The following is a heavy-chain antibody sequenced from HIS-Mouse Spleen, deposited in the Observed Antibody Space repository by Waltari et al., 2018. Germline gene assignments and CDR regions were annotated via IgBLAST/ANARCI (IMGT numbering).Heavy chain of an antibody. CDR3: AREIPYSSSWYDWYFDL. Sequence: QLQLQESGPGLVKPSETLSLTCTVSGGSISSSSYYWGLIRQPPGKGLEWIGSIYYSGRTYYNPSLKSRGTISVDTSKNQFSLKLSSVTAADTAVYYCAREIPYSSSWYDWYFDLWGRGTLVTVSS. CDR2: IYYSGRT. D-gene: IGHD6-13*01. CDR1: GGSISSSSYY. V-gene: IGHV4-39*07. J-gene: IGHJ2*01.